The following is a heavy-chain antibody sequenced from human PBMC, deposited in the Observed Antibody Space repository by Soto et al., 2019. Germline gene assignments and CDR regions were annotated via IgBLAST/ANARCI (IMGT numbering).Heavy chain of an antibody. CDR2: TIPFFGTA. V-gene: IGHV1-69*13. J-gene: IGHJ4*02. Sequence: ASVKVSCKASGATFSTYAISWVRQAPGQGLEWMGGTIPFFGTANYAQVFQGRVTITADESTSTAYMDLSSLRSEDTAVYYCATGQVARETALDYWGQGTLVTVSS. CDR1: GATFSTYA. CDR3: ATGQVARETALDY.